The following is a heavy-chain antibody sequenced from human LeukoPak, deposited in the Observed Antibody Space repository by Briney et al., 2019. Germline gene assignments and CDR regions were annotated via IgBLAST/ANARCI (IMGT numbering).Heavy chain of an antibody. CDR1: GGSISSYY. CDR3: AREADLGKVVN. V-gene: IGHV4-59*01. CDR2: IYYSGST. Sequence: PSETLFLTCTVSGGSISSYYWSWIRQPPGKGLEWIGYIYYSGSTNYNPSLKSRVTISVDTSKNQFSLKLSSVTAADTAVYYCAREADLGKVVNWGQGTLVTVSS. J-gene: IGHJ4*02.